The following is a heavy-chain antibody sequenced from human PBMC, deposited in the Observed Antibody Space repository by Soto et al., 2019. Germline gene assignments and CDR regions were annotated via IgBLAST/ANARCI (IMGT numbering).Heavy chain of an antibody. V-gene: IGHV3-66*01. CDR2: IYSGGYT. D-gene: IGHD2-15*01. CDR1: GFDVSNTD. Sequence: SCAASGFDVSNTDMSWVRQAPGKGLEWVSVIYSGGYTNYADSVKGRFIVSRDSPKNTLYLQMDSLRAEDTAVYYCAREAIIVIAAPEYYFDYWGQGTLVTVSS. J-gene: IGHJ4*02. CDR3: AREAIIVIAAPEYYFDY.